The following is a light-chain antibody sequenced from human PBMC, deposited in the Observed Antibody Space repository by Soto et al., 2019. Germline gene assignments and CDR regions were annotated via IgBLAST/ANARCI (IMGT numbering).Light chain of an antibody. CDR3: QQYGFSLRT. CDR2: GAS. Sequence: IVLTQSPATLSVSPGERATLFCRASQRVSGNLAWYQQKPGQAPRLLMYGASIRATGFPDRFSGSGSGTEFTLTISSLQSEDFAVYYCQQYGFSLRTFGQGSKVEI. J-gene: IGKJ1*01. CDR1: QRVSGN. V-gene: IGKV3-15*01.